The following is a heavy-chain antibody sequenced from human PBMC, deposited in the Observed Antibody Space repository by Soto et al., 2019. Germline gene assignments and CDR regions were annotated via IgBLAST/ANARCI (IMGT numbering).Heavy chain of an antibody. J-gene: IGHJ4*02. CDR3: ATFKSASAAYFDS. V-gene: IGHV4-34*01. D-gene: IGHD2-15*01. Sequence: PSETLSLTCAVYGGSFSGYYWSWIRQPPGKGLEWIGEINHSGSTNYNPSLKSRVTISVDTSKNQFSLKLSSVTAADTAVYYCATFKSASAAYFDSWGQGNLLTVSS. CDR2: INHSGST. CDR1: GGSFSGYY.